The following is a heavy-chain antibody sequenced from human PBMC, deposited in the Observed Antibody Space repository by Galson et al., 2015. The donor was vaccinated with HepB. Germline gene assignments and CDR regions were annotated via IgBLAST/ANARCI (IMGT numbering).Heavy chain of an antibody. CDR3: ARDPLYDGSDSCLGLDV. V-gene: IGHV3-74*01. CDR1: GFPLSLYG. D-gene: IGHD3-22*01. CDR2: INTNGTGT. J-gene: IGHJ6*02. Sequence: SLRLSCAVSGFPLSLYGIHWVRQVPGQGLLWVSSINTNGTGTNYADSVKGRFTISRDIAKATIYLQMNNLQYEDTAVYYCARDPLYDGSDSCLGLDVWGQGTTVTVSS.